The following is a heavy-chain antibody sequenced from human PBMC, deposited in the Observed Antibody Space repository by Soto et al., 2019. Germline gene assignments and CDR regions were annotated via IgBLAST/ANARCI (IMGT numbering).Heavy chain of an antibody. CDR2: ISSTTNYI. V-gene: IGHV3-21*06. CDR1: GFTFTRYS. J-gene: IGHJ4*02. CDR3: ARESEDLSSNLDY. Sequence: PGGSLRLSGAASGFTFTRYSMNWVRQAPGKGLEWVASISSTTNYIYYGESLKGRLTIFGDNAKNLMYLQMNTLRAEDTAVYYCARESEDLSSNLDYWGPGSLVTVSS.